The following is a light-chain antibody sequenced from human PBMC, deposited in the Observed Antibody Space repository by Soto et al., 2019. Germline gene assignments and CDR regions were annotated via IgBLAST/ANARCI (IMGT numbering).Light chain of an antibody. J-gene: IGLJ3*02. CDR1: SSDVGSYNL. V-gene: IGLV2-23*01. CDR3: CSYAGSGAWV. Sequence: QSALTQPASVSGSPGQSITISCTGTSSDVGSYNLVSWYQQYPGKAPRLMIYEGSKRPTGVSSRFSGSKSGNTASLTISGLQAEDEADYYCCSYAGSGAWVFGGGTKLTVL. CDR2: EGS.